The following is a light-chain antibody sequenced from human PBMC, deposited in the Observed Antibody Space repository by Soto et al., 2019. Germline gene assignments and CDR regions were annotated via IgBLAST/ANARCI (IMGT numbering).Light chain of an antibody. CDR2: GAS. CDR1: QSVSSSY. J-gene: IGKJ4*01. CDR3: QHYDSSPLT. Sequence: EMGLTQSPCTLSLSPGERATLSCRASQSVSSSYLAWYQQNPGQAPSLLIYGASRRATVIPDRFSGRGSVTDFTLTISRLEPEYFAVYFYQHYDSSPLTFGGGTKVEIK. V-gene: IGKV3-20*01.